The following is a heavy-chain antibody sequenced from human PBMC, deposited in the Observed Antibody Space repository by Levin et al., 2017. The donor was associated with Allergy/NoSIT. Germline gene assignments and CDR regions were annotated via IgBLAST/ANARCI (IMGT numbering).Heavy chain of an antibody. CDR1: GYSFTSYW. V-gene: IGHV5-51*01. CDR3: ARGYVLWFGEENWFDP. CDR2: IYPGDSDT. Sequence: RGESLKISCKGSGYSFTSYWIGWVRQMPGKGLEWMGIIYPGDSDTRYSPSFQGQVTISADKSISTAYLQWSSLKASDTAMYYCARGYVLWFGEENWFDPWGQGTLVTVSS. J-gene: IGHJ5*02. D-gene: IGHD3-10*01.